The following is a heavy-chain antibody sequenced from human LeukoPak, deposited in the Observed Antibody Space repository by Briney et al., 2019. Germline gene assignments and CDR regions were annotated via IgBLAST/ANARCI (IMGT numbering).Heavy chain of an antibody. CDR2: IYYSGST. J-gene: IGHJ4*02. CDR3: ARGGRSGWYLYYFDY. D-gene: IGHD6-19*01. V-gene: IGHV4-59*01. CDR1: GGSISSYY. Sequence: SETLSLTCTVSGGSISSYYWSWIRQPPGKGLEWIGYIYYSGSTNYNPSLKSRVTISVDTSKNQFSLKLSSVTAADTAVYYCARGGRSGWYLYYFDYWGQGTLVTVS.